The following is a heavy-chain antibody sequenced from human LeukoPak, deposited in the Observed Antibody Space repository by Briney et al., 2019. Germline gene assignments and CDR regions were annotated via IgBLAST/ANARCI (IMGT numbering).Heavy chain of an antibody. D-gene: IGHD2-15*01. V-gene: IGHV1-69*13. CDR3: ARGVVVVAATRLYGMDV. CDR1: GGXFSSYA. CDR2: IIPIFGTA. Sequence: RASVKVSCKASGGXFSSYAISWVRQAPGQGREWMGGIIPIFGTANYAQKFQGRVTITADESTSTAYMELSSLRSEDTAVYYCARGVVVVAATRLYGMDVWGQGTTVTVSS. J-gene: IGHJ6*02.